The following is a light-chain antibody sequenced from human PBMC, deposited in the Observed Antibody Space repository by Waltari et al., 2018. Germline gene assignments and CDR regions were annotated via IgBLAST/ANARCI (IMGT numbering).Light chain of an antibody. CDR1: QSVSSY. J-gene: IGKJ4*01. CDR2: DAS. V-gene: IGKV3-11*01. Sequence: EIVLTQSPATLSLSPGERATLSCRARQSVSSYLAWYQQKPGQAPRLLIYDASNRATGIPARFSGSGSGTDFTLTISSLEPEDFAVYYCQQRSNWPPVVTFGGGTKVEIK. CDR3: QQRSNWPPVVT.